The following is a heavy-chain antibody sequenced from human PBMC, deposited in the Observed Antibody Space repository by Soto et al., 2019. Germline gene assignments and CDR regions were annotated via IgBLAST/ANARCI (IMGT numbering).Heavy chain of an antibody. CDR3: ARARSRPTPSYIDY. CDR1: GGTFSSYV. J-gene: IGHJ4*02. CDR2: IIPIFGRT. V-gene: IGHV1-69*13. Sequence: SVKVSCKASGGTFSSYVITWVRQAPGQGLEWMGGIIPIFGRTKYAQNFQGRVTITADESTSTAYLEVNSLRSEDTAVYYCARARSRPTPSYIDYWGQGTLVTVSS.